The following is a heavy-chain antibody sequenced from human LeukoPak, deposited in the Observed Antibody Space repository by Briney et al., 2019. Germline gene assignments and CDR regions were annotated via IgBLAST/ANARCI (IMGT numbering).Heavy chain of an antibody. Sequence: ASVKVSCKASGYTFTSYGISWVRQAPGQGLEWMGWISAYNGNTNYAQKLQGRVTMTTDTSTSTACMELRSLRSDDTAVYYCARERPITASGMDVWGQGTTVTVSS. V-gene: IGHV1-18*01. CDR3: ARERPITASGMDV. CDR1: GYTFTSYG. J-gene: IGHJ6*02. CDR2: ISAYNGNT. D-gene: IGHD3-10*01.